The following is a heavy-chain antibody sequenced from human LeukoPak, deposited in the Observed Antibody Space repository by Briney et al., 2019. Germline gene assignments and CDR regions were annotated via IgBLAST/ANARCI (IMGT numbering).Heavy chain of an antibody. CDR3: AAEYYSGGWFGNYNWFDP. Sequence: SVKVSCKASGFTFTSSAMQWVRQARGQPLEWIGWIVVGSGNTNYEQKFQERVTITRDMSTSTAYMELSSLRSEDTAVYYCAAEYYSGGWFGNYNWFDPWGQGTLVTVSS. J-gene: IGHJ5*02. CDR2: IVVGSGNT. D-gene: IGHD6-19*01. CDR1: GFTFTSSA. V-gene: IGHV1-58*02.